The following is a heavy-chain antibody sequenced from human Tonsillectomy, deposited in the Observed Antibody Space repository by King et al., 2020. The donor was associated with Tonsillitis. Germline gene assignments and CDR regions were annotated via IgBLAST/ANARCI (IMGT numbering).Heavy chain of an antibody. CDR2: MNEDGSIK. D-gene: IGHD6-6*01. CDR1: GFTFGNYW. J-gene: IGHJ4*02. Sequence: VQLVESGGGLVQPGESLRLSCAASGFTFGNYWMTWVRQAPGKGLEWVANMNEDGSIKYYVDSVMGRFSISRDNAKNSLYLQMNSLRAEDTALYYCARGDSNSGDYWGQGTLVTVSS. CDR3: ARGDSNSGDY. V-gene: IGHV3-7*03.